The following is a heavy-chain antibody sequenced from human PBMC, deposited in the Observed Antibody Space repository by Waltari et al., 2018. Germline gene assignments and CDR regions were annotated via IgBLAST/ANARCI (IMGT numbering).Heavy chain of an antibody. Sequence: QVQLVQSGAEVKKPGASVKVSCKASGYTFTSYYMHWVRQAPGQGLEWMGIINPSGGSTSYGQKVQGRVTRTRDTSTSTVYMGLSSLRSEDTAVYYCARDPRLYGGNPDAFDIWGQGTMVTVSS. CDR1: GYTFTSYY. CDR2: INPSGGST. CDR3: ARDPRLYGGNPDAFDI. V-gene: IGHV1-46*01. D-gene: IGHD2-15*01. J-gene: IGHJ3*02.